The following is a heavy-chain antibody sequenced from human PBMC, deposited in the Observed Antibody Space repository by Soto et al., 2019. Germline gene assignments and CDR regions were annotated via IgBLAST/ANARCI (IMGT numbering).Heavy chain of an antibody. D-gene: IGHD1-7*01. V-gene: IGHV1-18*04. CDR3: ARDTELLITPCDH. CDR2: ISGYNGKT. CDR1: GYTFISYG. Sequence: QVQLVQSGAEVKKPGASVKVSCKASGYTFISYGISWVRQAPGQGLEWMGWISGYNGKTNYAQKFQGRVTMTTDTSTTTAYMELGSLRSDDTAVYYCARDTELLITPCDHWGQGTLVTVS. J-gene: IGHJ4*02.